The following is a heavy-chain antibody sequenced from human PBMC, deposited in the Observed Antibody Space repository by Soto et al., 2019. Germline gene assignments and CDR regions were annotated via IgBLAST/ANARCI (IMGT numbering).Heavy chain of an antibody. CDR2: IIPIFGTA. CDR1: GGTFSSYA. V-gene: IGHV1-69*13. D-gene: IGHD3-16*02. J-gene: IGHJ5*02. CDR3: ARDLGELSQYNWFDP. Sequence: ASVKVSCKASGGTFSSYAISWVRQAPGQGLEWMGGIIPIFGTANYAQKFQGRVTITADESTSTAYMELSSLRSEDTAVYYCARDLGELSQYNWFDPWGQGTLVTVSS.